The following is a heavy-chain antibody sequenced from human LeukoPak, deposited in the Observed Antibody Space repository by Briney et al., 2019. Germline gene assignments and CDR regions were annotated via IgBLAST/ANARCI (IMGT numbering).Heavy chain of an antibody. CDR3: ARAHRYCSSTSCYGGDAFDI. CDR2: ISSSSSTI. CDR1: GFTFSSYS. D-gene: IGHD2-2*01. Sequence: PGGSLRLSCAASGFTFSSYSMNWVRQAPGKGLEWVSYISSSSSTIYYADSVKGRFTISRDNAKNSLYLQMNSLRAEDTAVYYCARAHRYCSSTSCYGGDAFDIWGQGTMVTVSS. V-gene: IGHV3-48*04. J-gene: IGHJ3*02.